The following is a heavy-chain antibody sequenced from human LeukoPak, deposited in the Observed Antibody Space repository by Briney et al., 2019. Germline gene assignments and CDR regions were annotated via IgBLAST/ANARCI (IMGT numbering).Heavy chain of an antibody. CDR1: GFTFSTYG. CDR2: IRYDGSNK. V-gene: IGHV3-30*02. D-gene: IGHD6-19*01. J-gene: IGHJ4*02. CDR3: AKDYGGWSGLYFDY. Sequence: PGGSLRLSCAASGFTFSTYGMNWVRQAPGKGLEGVTFIRYDGSNKDYADSVKGRFTISRDNSKSTLYLQMNSLRAEDTAVYYCAKDYGGWSGLYFDYWGQGTLVTVSS.